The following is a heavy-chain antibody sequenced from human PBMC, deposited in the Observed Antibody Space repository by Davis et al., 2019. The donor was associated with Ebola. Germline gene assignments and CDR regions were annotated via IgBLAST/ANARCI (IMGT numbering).Heavy chain of an antibody. CDR2: LYHSGST. J-gene: IGHJ6*02. D-gene: IGHD5-18*01. CDR3: ARGPRGYSYGTYYYYYGMDV. CDR1: GGSISSSGYH. V-gene: IGHV4-39*07. Sequence: MPSETLSLTCTVSGGSISSSGYHWVWLRQPPGKGLEWVGSLYHSGSTNYNPSLKSRVTISVDTSKNQFSLKLSSVTAADTAVYYCARGPRGYSYGTYYYYYGMDVWGQGTTVTVSS.